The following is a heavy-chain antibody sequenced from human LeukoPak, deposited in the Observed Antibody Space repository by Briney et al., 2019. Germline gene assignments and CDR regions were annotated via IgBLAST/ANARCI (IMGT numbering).Heavy chain of an antibody. D-gene: IGHD3-9*01. V-gene: IGHV4-59*01. CDR3: AKTYYDILTGYGGPYYMDV. CDR2: IYYSGST. J-gene: IGHJ6*03. Sequence: SETLSLTCTVSGGSISSYYWSWIRQPPGKGLEWIGDIYYSGSTNYNPSLKSRVTISVDTSKNQFSLKLSSVTAADTAVYYCAKTYYDILTGYGGPYYMDVWGKGTTVTVSS. CDR1: GGSISSYY.